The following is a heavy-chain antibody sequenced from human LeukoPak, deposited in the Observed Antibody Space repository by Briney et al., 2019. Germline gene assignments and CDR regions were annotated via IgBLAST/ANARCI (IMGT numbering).Heavy chain of an antibody. V-gene: IGHV4-59*01. J-gene: IGHJ4*02. D-gene: IGHD1-26*01. Sequence: SETLSLTCTVSVGSISSYYWSWIRQPPGKGLEWIGYIYCSGSTNYNPSLKSRVTISVDTSKNQFSLKLSSVTAADTAVYYCARIGGIGGDYFDYWGQGTLVTVSS. CDR1: VGSISSYY. CDR2: IYCSGST. CDR3: ARIGGIGGDYFDY.